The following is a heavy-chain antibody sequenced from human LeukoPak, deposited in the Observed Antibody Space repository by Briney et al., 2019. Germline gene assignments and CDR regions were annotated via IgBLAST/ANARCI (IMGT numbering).Heavy chain of an antibody. D-gene: IGHD2-2*01. CDR2: INPNSGGT. V-gene: IGHV1-2*02. Sequence: ASVKVSCKASGYTFTGYYMHWARQAPGQGLEWMGWINPNSGGTNYAQKFQGRVTMTRDTSISTAYMELSRLRSDDTAVYYCARDRRVGYCSSTSCLNWFDPWGQGTLVTVSS. CDR1: GYTFTGYY. J-gene: IGHJ5*02. CDR3: ARDRRVGYCSSTSCLNWFDP.